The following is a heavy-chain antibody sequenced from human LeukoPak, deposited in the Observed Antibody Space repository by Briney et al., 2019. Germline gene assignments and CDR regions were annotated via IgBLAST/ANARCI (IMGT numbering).Heavy chain of an antibody. CDR1: GFTFSSYA. V-gene: IGHV3-30-3*01. J-gene: IGHJ4*02. CDR3: ARDSDYYGSGSYARD. CDR2: ISYDGSNK. D-gene: IGHD3-10*01. Sequence: GRSLRLSCAASGFTFSSYAMHWVRQAPVKGLEWVAVISYDGSNKYYADSVKGRFTISRDNSKNTLYLQMNSLRAEDTAVYYCARDSDYYGSGSYARDWGQGTLVTVSS.